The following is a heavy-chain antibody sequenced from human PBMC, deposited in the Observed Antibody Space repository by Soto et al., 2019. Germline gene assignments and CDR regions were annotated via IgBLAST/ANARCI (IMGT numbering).Heavy chain of an antibody. Sequence: SQTLSLTCAISGDSVSGNSDAWKSIRQSPSRGLEWLGRTYYRSKWYNDYAVSVKSRITINPDTSKNQLSLQLNSVTREDTAVYYCARDSSSWFFNWFDPWGQGTLVTVSS. J-gene: IGHJ5*02. CDR2: TYYRSKWYN. V-gene: IGHV6-1*01. CDR3: ARDSSSWFFNWFDP. CDR1: GDSVSGNSDA. D-gene: IGHD6-13*01.